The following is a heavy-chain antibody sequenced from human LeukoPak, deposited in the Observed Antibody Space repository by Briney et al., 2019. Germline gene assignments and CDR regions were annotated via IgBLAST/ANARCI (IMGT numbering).Heavy chain of an antibody. CDR2: MYYSGST. J-gene: IGHJ4*02. CDR1: GGSISSHY. V-gene: IGHV4-59*11. Sequence: PSETLSLTCTVSGGSISSHYWGWIRQPPGKGLEWIGYMYYSGSTSYNPSLKSRVTMSVDTSKSQFSLKLASVTAADTAVYFCVGAAAGQLLDCWGQGTLVTVSS. CDR3: VGAAAGQLLDC. D-gene: IGHD6-13*01.